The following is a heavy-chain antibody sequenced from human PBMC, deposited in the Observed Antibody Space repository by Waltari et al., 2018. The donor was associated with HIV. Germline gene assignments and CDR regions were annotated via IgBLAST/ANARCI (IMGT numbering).Heavy chain of an antibody. D-gene: IGHD3-10*01. Sequence: VQLVQSGAEVKKPGASVKVSCKASGYTFTGYYMHWVRQAPGQGLEWMGWINPNSGGTNNAQKFQGRVTMTRDTSISTAYMELSRLRSDDTAVYYCARSYYGSGNWFDPWGQGTLVTVSS. CDR3: ARSYYGSGNWFDP. J-gene: IGHJ5*02. CDR2: INPNSGGT. CDR1: GYTFTGYY. V-gene: IGHV1-2*02.